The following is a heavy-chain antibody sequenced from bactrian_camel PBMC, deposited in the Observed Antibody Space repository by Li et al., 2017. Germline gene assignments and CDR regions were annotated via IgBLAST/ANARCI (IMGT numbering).Heavy chain of an antibody. CDR3: AADRKGECAYYSGGDYYLMGTVGY. J-gene: IGHJ6*01. D-gene: IGHD2*01. V-gene: IGHV3S40*01. CDR1: GFTFRAYD. CDR2: INSGGSST. Sequence: VQLVESGGGLVQPGGSVRLSCAASGFTFRAYDMSWVRQAPGKGLEWVSTINSGGSSTYYADSVKGRFTISRDNAKNTVYLQMNSLKPEDTAMYYCAADRKGECAYYSGGDYYLMGTVGYWGQGTQVTVS.